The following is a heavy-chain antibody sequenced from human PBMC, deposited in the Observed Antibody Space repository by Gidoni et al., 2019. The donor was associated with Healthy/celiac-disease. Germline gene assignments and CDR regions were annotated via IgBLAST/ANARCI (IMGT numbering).Heavy chain of an antibody. Sequence: EVQLVESGGGLVKPGGSLRLSCAASGFTFSSYSMNWVRQAPGKGLEWVSSISSSSSYIYYADSVKGRFTISRDNAKNSLYLQMNSLRAEDTAVYYCAREGAQYCSGGSCYPNWFDPWGQGTLVTVSS. CDR2: ISSSSSYI. CDR3: AREGAQYCSGGSCYPNWFDP. V-gene: IGHV3-21*01. D-gene: IGHD2-15*01. J-gene: IGHJ5*02. CDR1: GFTFSSYS.